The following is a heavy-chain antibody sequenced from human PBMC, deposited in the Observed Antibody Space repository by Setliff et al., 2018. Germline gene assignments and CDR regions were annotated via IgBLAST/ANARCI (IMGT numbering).Heavy chain of an antibody. D-gene: IGHD6-19*01. Sequence: ASVKVSCKASGYTFTGYYMHWVRQAPGQGLEWMGRINPNGGGTNYAQKFQGRVTMTRDTSISTAYMELSRLRSDDTAVYYWAREEVGRYSSGWYISSDNWFDPWGQGTLVTVSS. CDR1: GYTFTGYY. J-gene: IGHJ5*02. V-gene: IGHV1-2*06. CDR3: AREEVGRYSSGWYISSDNWFDP. CDR2: INPNGGGT.